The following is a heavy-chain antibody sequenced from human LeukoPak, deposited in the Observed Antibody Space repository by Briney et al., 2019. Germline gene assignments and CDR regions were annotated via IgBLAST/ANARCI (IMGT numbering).Heavy chain of an antibody. CDR3: ARAKSRQSVTTLPDY. Sequence: SVKVSCKASGATFSSYAINWVRQAPGQGLEWMGRIIPMLGTVNYAQKLQGRVTMTTDTSTSTAYMELRSLRSDDTAVYYCARAKSRQSVTTLPDYWGQGTLVTVSS. CDR1: GATFSSYA. D-gene: IGHD2/OR15-2a*01. V-gene: IGHV1-69*04. CDR2: IIPMLGTV. J-gene: IGHJ4*02.